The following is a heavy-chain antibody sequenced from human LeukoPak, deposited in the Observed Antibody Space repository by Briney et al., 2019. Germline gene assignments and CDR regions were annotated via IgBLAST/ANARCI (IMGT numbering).Heavy chain of an antibody. CDR3: ARDSSGYQ. Sequence: GGSLRLSCAASGFTFSTYWMSWARQAPGKGLEWVANIKEDGSEKYYGDSVKGRFTISRDNAKNSLYLQMNSLRAEDTAVYYCARDSSGYQWRQGTLVTVSS. CDR1: GFTFSTYW. CDR2: IKEDGSEK. D-gene: IGHD3-22*01. J-gene: IGHJ4*02. V-gene: IGHV3-7*01.